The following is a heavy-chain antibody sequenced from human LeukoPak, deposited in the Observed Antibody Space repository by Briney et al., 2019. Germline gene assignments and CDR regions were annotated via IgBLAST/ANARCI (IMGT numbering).Heavy chain of an antibody. D-gene: IGHD3-10*01. Sequence: GGSLRLSCAASGFTFSSYAMSWIRQAPGKGLEWVSAISGSGGSTYYADSVKGRFTISRDNSKNTLYLRMNSLRAEDTAVYYCAKAPRELLWFGYYFDYWGQGTLVTVSS. CDR1: GFTFSSYA. V-gene: IGHV3-23*01. CDR3: AKAPRELLWFGYYFDY. CDR2: ISGSGGST. J-gene: IGHJ4*02.